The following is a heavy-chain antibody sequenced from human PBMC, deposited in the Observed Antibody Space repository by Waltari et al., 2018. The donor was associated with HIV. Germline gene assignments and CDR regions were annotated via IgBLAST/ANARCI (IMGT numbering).Heavy chain of an antibody. J-gene: IGHJ5*02. D-gene: IGHD1-7*01. CDR1: GGPFSGFY. CDR3: ARVPKRYDWNYDP. Sequence: QVQLQQWGTGLLKPSGTLSLTCAVYGGPFSGFYWSWIRQAPGNGLEWIGEINHYGNTNDNQSLKSRVTILVDTCKREFSLRMTSVTAAETGVYYCARVPKRYDWNYDPWGQGTPVTVSS. CDR2: INHYGNT. V-gene: IGHV4-34*02.